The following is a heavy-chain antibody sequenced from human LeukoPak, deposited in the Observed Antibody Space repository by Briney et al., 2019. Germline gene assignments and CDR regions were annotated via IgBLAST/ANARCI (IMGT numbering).Heavy chain of an antibody. CDR3: AKESPRETPLMYWGAFDY. J-gene: IGHJ4*02. CDR1: GFTFSTYG. CDR2: IRYDGSNK. V-gene: IGHV3-30*02. D-gene: IGHD3-16*01. Sequence: QPGGSLRLSCAASGFTFSTYGMHWVRQAPGKGLEWVAFIRYDGSNKYYADSVKGRFTISRDNSKNTLYLQMNSLRAEDTAVYYCAKESPRETPLMYWGAFDYWGQGTLVTVSS.